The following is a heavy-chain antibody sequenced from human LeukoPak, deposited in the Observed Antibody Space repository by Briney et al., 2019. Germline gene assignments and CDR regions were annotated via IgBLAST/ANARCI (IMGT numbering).Heavy chain of an antibody. V-gene: IGHV4-59*01. CDR1: GGSISSYY. D-gene: IGHD4-11*01. J-gene: IGHJ4*02. CDR2: IYYSGST. CDR3: AAGTLGLGLQLYYFDY. Sequence: PSETLSLTCTVSGGSISSYYWNWIRQPPGKGLEWIGYIYYSGSTNYNPSLKSRVIISVDTSKNRFSLKLSSVTAADTAVYYCAAGTLGLGLQLYYFDYWGQGTLVTVSS.